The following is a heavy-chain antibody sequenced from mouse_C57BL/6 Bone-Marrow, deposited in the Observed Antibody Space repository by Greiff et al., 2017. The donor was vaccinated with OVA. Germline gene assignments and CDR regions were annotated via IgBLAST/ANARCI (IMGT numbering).Heavy chain of an antibody. Sequence: QVHVKQSGAELVRPGASVTLSCKASGYTFTDYEMHWVKQTPVHGLEWIGAIDPETGGTAYNQKFKGKAILTADKSSSTAYMELRSLTSEDSAVYYCTRDLGLFYYGNYQDFDYWGQGTTLTVSS. CDR1: GYTFTDYE. D-gene: IGHD2-1*01. V-gene: IGHV1-15*01. J-gene: IGHJ2*01. CDR3: TRDLGLFYYGNYQDFDY. CDR2: IDPETGGT.